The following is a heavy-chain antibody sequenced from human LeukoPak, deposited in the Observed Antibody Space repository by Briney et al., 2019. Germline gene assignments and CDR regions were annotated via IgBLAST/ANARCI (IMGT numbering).Heavy chain of an antibody. V-gene: IGHV3-21*01. J-gene: IGHJ4*02. CDR3: AREIRGRLEILDY. Sequence: GGSLRLSCAASGFTFSSYSMNWVRQAPGKGLEWVSSISSSSSYIYYADSVKGRFTISRDNAKNSLYLQMNSLRAEDTAVYYCAREIRGRLEILDYWGQGTLVTVSS. CDR2: ISSSSSYI. D-gene: IGHD1-26*01. CDR1: GFTFSSYS.